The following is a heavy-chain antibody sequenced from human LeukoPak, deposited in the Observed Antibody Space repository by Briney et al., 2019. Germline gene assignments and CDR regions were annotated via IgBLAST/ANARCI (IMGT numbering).Heavy chain of an antibody. Sequence: GASVKVSCKASGGTFSSSAISWVRQAPGQGLEWMGGIIPIFGTAIYAQKFQSRVRITADESTNTAYMELSILRSEDTAVYYCARDRNGDYVFDYWGQGTLVTVSS. CDR3: ARDRNGDYVFDY. D-gene: IGHD4-17*01. CDR1: GGTFSSSA. CDR2: IIPIFGTA. V-gene: IGHV1-69*13. J-gene: IGHJ4*02.